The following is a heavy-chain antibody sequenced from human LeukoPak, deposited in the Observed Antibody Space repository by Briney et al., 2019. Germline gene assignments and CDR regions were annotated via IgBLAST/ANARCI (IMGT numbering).Heavy chain of an antibody. Sequence: GGSLRLSCAASGFTVSSNYMSWVRQAPGKGLEWVSVIYSGGSTYYADSVKGRFTISRDNSKSTQYLQMNSLRAEDTAVYYCARGPYGSGSYWVDYWGQGTLVTVSS. CDR2: IYSGGST. J-gene: IGHJ4*02. CDR1: GFTVSSNY. V-gene: IGHV3-53*01. D-gene: IGHD3-10*01. CDR3: ARGPYGSGSYWVDY.